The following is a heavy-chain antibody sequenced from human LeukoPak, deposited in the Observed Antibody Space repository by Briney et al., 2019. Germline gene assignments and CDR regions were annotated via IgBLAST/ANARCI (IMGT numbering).Heavy chain of an antibody. V-gene: IGHV2-5*02. Sequence: SGPTLVKPTQTLTPTCTFSGFSLSSNGVGVGWIRQPPGKALECLALIYWDDDKRYSPSLKSRLTITKDTSKNQVVLTMTNVDPVDTATYYCAHTVTGRGNPDFDYWGQGTLVTVSS. J-gene: IGHJ4*02. CDR2: IYWDDDK. CDR3: AHTVTGRGNPDFDY. CDR1: GFSLSSNGVG. D-gene: IGHD2/OR15-2a*01.